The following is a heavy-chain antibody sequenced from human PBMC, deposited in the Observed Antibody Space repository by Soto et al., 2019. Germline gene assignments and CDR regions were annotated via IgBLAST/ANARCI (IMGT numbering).Heavy chain of an antibody. Sequence: QILLVQSGAEVRKPGASVKVSCKASGYTFTMYDISWVRQAPGQGLEWMGWISAYNGKTKYAEKVQGRVTMTTDTSTSTAYMELRSLGFDDTAVYYCARSPGAVGTSWLDPWGQGSLVTVSS. CDR3: ARSPGAVGTSWLDP. D-gene: IGHD1-26*01. CDR1: GYTFTMYD. V-gene: IGHV1-18*01. CDR2: ISAYNGKT. J-gene: IGHJ5*02.